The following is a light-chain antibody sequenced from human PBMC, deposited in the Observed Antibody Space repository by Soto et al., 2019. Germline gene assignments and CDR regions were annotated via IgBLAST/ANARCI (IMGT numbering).Light chain of an antibody. Sequence: DIQMTQSPSSLSASVGDRVTITCRASQDISNYLAWYQQKPGKVPELLIYDASTLQTGVQSRFSGSGSGTVFTLTINSLQPGDVATYYCQNYTSDPNNFGRGTRLEIK. CDR3: QNYTSDPNN. V-gene: IGKV1-27*01. J-gene: IGKJ2*01. CDR1: QDISNY. CDR2: DAS.